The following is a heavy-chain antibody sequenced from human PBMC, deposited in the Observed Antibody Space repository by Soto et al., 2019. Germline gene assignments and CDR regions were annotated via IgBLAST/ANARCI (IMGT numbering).Heavy chain of an antibody. Sequence: VPLLESGGGMVEPRGSLKLSCVASGFSFGTYVMNWVRQAPGKGLEWVSGVSGSGGRVYSADSVKGRFTISRDNSRNTLYLQMNSLRAEDTAIYYCAMTRLYDTGTNDYHRDALDIWGQGTQVTVSS. V-gene: IGHV3-23*01. J-gene: IGHJ3*02. D-gene: IGHD3-22*01. CDR2: VSGSGGRV. CDR3: AMTRLYDTGTNDYHRDALDI. CDR1: GFSFGTYV.